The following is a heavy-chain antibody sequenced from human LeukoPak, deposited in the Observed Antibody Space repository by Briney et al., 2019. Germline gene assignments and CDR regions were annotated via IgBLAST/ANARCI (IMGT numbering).Heavy chain of an antibody. V-gene: IGHV3-21*01. Sequence: GGSLRLSCTASGFTFSSYSMNWVRQAPGKGLEWVSSISSGSTYTYYADSVKGRFTISRDNAKNSLYLQMNSLRAEDTAVYSCARTSGGSTAATGTPFDSWGQGILVTVSS. CDR2: ISSGSTYT. CDR3: ARTSGGSTAATGTPFDS. CDR1: GFTFSSYS. D-gene: IGHD6-13*01. J-gene: IGHJ4*02.